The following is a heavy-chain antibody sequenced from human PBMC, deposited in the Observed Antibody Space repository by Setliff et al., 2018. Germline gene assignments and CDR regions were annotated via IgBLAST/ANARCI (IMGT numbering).Heavy chain of an antibody. D-gene: IGHD2-2*01. J-gene: IGHJ5*02. CDR1: GYIFSDYG. V-gene: IGHV1-18*01. Sequence: ASVKVSCKSSGYIFSDYGITWVRQAPGQGLEWMGWANNNNFNTNYAQKFQGRVTMTIDTSSTTAYLDLRSLRSDDTAVYYCERLVRYCTTTSCQRTSGDDLWGQGTLVTVSS. CDR3: ERLVRYCTTTSCQRTSGDDL. CDR2: ANNNNFNT.